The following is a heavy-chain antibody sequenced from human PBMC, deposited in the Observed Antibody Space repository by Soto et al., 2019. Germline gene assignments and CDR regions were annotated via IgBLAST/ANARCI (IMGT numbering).Heavy chain of an antibody. CDR2: VYSSGTT. J-gene: IGHJ4*02. D-gene: IGHD3-10*01. V-gene: IGHV4-4*07. CDR1: GGSINSYW. CDR3: ARDIGSYAYGEGY. Sequence: SETLSLTCSVSGGSINSYWWSWIRQPAGKGLEWIGRVYSSGTTDYNPSLNSRATLSVEKSKNQFSLKLSSVTAADTAVYYCARDIGSYAYGEGYWGQGIQVTVS.